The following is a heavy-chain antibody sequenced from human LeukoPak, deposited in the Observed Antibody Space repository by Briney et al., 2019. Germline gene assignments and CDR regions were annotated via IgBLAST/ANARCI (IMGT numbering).Heavy chain of an antibody. Sequence: GGSLRLSCAASGFTFSSYGMHWVRQAPGKGLEWVAVISYDGSNKYYADSVKGRFTISRDNAKNSLYLQMNSLRAEDTAVYYCARDRGRSSAAFDIWGQGTMVTVSS. V-gene: IGHV3-30*03. CDR3: ARDRGRSSAAFDI. CDR1: GFTFSSYG. D-gene: IGHD6-6*01. CDR2: ISYDGSNK. J-gene: IGHJ3*02.